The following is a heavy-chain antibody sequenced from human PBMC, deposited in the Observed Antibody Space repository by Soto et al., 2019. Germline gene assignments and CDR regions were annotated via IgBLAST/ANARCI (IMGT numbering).Heavy chain of an antibody. Sequence: ASVKVSCKASGYTFASYAMHWVRQAPGQRLEWMGWINAGNGNTKYSQKFQGRVTITRDTSASTAYMELSSLRSEDTAVYYCASKYCDILTGYYYFDYWGQGTLVTVSS. V-gene: IGHV1-3*01. D-gene: IGHD3-9*01. CDR3: ASKYCDILTGYYYFDY. J-gene: IGHJ4*02. CDR1: GYTFASYA. CDR2: INAGNGNT.